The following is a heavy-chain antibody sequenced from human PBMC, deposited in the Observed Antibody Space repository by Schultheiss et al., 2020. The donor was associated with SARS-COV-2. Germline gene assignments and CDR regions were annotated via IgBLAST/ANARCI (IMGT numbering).Heavy chain of an antibody. CDR1: GFTFSSYD. J-gene: IGHJ6*02. V-gene: IGHV3-13*01. Sequence: GESLKISCAASGFTFSSYDMHWVRQATGKGLEWVSAIGTAGDTYYPGSVKGRFTISRENAKNTLYLQMNSLKTEDTAVYYCTTDSYFYYGMDVWGQGTTVTVSS. CDR3: TTDSYFYYGMDV. D-gene: IGHD2-21*01. CDR2: IGTAGDT.